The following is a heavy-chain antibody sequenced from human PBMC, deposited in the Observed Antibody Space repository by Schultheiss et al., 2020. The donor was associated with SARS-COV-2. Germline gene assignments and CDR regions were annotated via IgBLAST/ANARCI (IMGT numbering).Heavy chain of an antibody. CDR2: INSDGSST. CDR3: ARDRQRYCSGGSCYSVGY. CDR1: GFTFSSYW. Sequence: GGSLRLSCAASGFTFSSYWMHWVRQAPGKGLVWVSRINSDGSSTSYADSVKGRFTISRDNSKNTLYLQMNSLRAEDTAVYYCARDRQRYCSGGSCYSVGYWGQGTLVTVSS. D-gene: IGHD2-15*01. V-gene: IGHV3-74*01. J-gene: IGHJ4*02.